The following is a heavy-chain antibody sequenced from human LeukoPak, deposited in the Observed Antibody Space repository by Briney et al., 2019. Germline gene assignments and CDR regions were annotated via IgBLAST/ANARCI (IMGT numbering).Heavy chain of an antibody. V-gene: IGHV1-18*04. CDR2: ISAYNGNT. Sequence: ASVKVSCKASGYTFTGYYMHWVRQAPGQGLEWMGWISAYNGNTNYAQKLQGRVTMTTDTSTSTAYMELRSLRSDDTAVYYCARGIVVVAEFDYWGQGTLVTVSS. D-gene: IGHD2-15*01. J-gene: IGHJ4*02. CDR1: GYTFTGYY. CDR3: ARGIVVVAEFDY.